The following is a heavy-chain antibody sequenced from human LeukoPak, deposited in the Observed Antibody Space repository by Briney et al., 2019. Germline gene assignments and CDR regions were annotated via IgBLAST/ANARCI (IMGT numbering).Heavy chain of an antibody. V-gene: IGHV3-30*02. D-gene: IGHD3-9*01. J-gene: IGHJ6*03. Sequence: GGSLRLSCAASGFTFSSYGMHWVRQAPGKGLEWVAFIWYDGSNKYYADSVKGRFTISRDNSKNTLYLQMNSLRAEDTAVYYCAKNPVRDYDILTGYHTYYYYMDVWGKGTTVTISS. CDR3: AKNPVRDYDILTGYHTYYYYMDV. CDR2: IWYDGSNK. CDR1: GFTFSSYG.